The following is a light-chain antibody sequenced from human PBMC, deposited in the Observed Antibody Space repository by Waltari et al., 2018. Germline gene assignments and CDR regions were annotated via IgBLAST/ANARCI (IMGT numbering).Light chain of an antibody. CDR1: SSDVGGYNY. CDR2: DVS. V-gene: IGLV2-14*03. J-gene: IGLJ2*01. CDR3: SSYISSDTLEL. Sequence: HSALTQPASVSGSPGQSITISCTGTSSDVGGYNYVSWYQQHPGKAPKLMIFDVSNRAPGVSDLFSGSKSGNTASLAIFGLQAEDEADYYCSSYISSDTLELFGGGTSLTVL.